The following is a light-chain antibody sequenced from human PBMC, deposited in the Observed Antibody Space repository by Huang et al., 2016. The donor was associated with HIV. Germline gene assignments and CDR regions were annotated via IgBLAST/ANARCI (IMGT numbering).Light chain of an antibody. Sequence: DIVMTQSPDSLAVSLGERATINCKSSQSLLYTYNNNNYLAWYQHKPGQPPKLLLYRASTRESGVPDRFSGSGSGTDSTLTISSLQAEDVAVYYCQQYYHTPPTFGPGTKVEIK. V-gene: IGKV4-1*01. CDR3: QQYYHTPPT. CDR1: QSLLYTYNNNNY. CDR2: RAS. J-gene: IGKJ1*01.